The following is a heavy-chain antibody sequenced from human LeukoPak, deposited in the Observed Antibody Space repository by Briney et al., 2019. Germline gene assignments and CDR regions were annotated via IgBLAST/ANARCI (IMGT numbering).Heavy chain of an antibody. J-gene: IGHJ4*02. Sequence: GGSLRLSCAASGFIFSNYWMNRVRQAPGKGLEWVANIKQDGSEKNYVDSVKGRFTISRDNAKNSLYLQMNSLRAEDTAVYYCARDVRYHFDYWGQGTLVTVSS. CDR1: GFIFSNYW. CDR2: IKQDGSEK. CDR3: ARDVRYHFDY. D-gene: IGHD3-16*02. V-gene: IGHV3-7*01.